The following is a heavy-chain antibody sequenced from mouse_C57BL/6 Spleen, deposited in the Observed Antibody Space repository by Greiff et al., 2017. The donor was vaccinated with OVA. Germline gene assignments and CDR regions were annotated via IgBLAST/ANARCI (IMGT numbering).Heavy chain of an antibody. CDR2: ISNGGGST. D-gene: IGHD4-1*01. CDR1: GFTFSDYY. J-gene: IGHJ2*01. V-gene: IGHV5-12*01. CDR3: ARHLGRGYFDY. Sequence: VKLVESGGGLVQPGGSLKLSCAASGFTFSDYYMYWVRQTPEKRLEWVAYISNGGGSTYYPDTVKGRFTISRDNAKNTLYLQMSRLKSEDTAMYYCARHLGRGYFDYWGQGTTLTVSS.